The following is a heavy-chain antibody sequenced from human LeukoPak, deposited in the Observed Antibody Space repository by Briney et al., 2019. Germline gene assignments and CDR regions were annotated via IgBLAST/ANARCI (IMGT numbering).Heavy chain of an antibody. Sequence: GASVKVSCKASGYTFTSYDINWVRQATGQGLEWMGWINPNSGGTNYAQKFQGRVTMTRDTSISTAYMELSRLRSDDTAVYYCARNRKLLWFGESDYWGQGTLVTVSS. V-gene: IGHV1-2*02. CDR1: GYTFTSYD. CDR2: INPNSGGT. CDR3: ARNRKLLWFGESDY. D-gene: IGHD3-10*01. J-gene: IGHJ4*02.